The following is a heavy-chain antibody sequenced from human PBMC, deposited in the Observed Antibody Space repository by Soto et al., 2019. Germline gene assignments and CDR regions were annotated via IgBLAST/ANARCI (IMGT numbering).Heavy chain of an antibody. D-gene: IGHD3-22*01. CDR2: ISGSGGST. J-gene: IGHJ4*02. CDR1: GSNFSSYA. Sequence: SGGSLRLSCTASGSNFSSYAMSWVRQAPGKGLEWVSAISGSGGSTYYADSVKGRFTISRDNSKNTLYLQMNSLRADDTAVYYCAKDLYYYDSSGYPDFDYWGQGTLVTVSS. CDR3: AKDLYYYDSSGYPDFDY. V-gene: IGHV3-23*01.